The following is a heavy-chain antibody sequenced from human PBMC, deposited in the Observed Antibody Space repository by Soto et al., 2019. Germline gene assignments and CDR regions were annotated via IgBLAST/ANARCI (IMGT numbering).Heavy chain of an antibody. Sequence: QVQLVQSGAEVTKPGSSVKVSCTASGGTFSSYAISWVRQAPGQGLEWMGGIIPIFGTANYAQKFQGRVTITADESTSTAYMELSSLRSEDTAVYYCARDRDSSSPDMDVWGQGTTVTVSS. V-gene: IGHV1-69*01. D-gene: IGHD6-13*01. CDR1: GGTFSSYA. J-gene: IGHJ6*02. CDR2: IIPIFGTA. CDR3: ARDRDSSSPDMDV.